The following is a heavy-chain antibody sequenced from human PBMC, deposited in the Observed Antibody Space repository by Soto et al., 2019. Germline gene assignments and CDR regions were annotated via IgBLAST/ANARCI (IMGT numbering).Heavy chain of an antibody. J-gene: IGHJ6*02. V-gene: IGHV3-30*03. CDR3: ARDVGNYVPYYYGMDV. Sequence: QAQLVESGGGVVQPGRSLRLSCAASEFTFNTYAMHWVRQAPGKGLEWVAVIAYDGNDKYYADSVKGRFTISRDNSKSALYLQMNTLRPEDTAMYYCARDVGNYVPYYYGMDVWGQGTTVTVSS. D-gene: IGHD1-7*01. CDR2: IAYDGNDK. CDR1: EFTFNTYA.